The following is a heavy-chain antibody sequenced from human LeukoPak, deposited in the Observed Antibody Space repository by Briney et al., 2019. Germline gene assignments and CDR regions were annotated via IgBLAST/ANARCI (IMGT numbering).Heavy chain of an antibody. Sequence: AAVKLSCKASGYTFTDYYMHWMRQAPGPGLEWMGRFNPNSGGTNYAHTFQGRVTLTRDTAISTAYMELNRLTSDGTAVYYCATSIIAARRGFDFWGQGTLVTVSS. CDR1: GYTFTDYY. CDR2: FNPNSGGT. CDR3: ATSIIAARRGFDF. V-gene: IGHV1-2*06. D-gene: IGHD6-6*01. J-gene: IGHJ4*02.